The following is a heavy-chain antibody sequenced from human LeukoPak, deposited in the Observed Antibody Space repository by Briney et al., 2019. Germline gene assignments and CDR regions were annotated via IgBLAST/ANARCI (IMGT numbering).Heavy chain of an antibody. D-gene: IGHD6-13*01. CDR2: IYSTGST. CDR1: GGSINSDY. J-gene: IGHJ4*02. Sequence: SETLSLTCSVSGGSINSDYCNWIRQPPGKDLEWIGYIYSTGSTNYNPSLKSRVTISIDTSKNQLSLRLSSVTAADTAMYYCARRGSSSYYFDSWGQGTLVTVSS. V-gene: IGHV4-4*09. CDR3: ARRGSSSYYFDS.